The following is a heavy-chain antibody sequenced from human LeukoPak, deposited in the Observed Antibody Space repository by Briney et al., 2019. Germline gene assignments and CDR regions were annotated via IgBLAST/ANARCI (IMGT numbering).Heavy chain of an antibody. D-gene: IGHD6-6*01. CDR2: IKQDGNEK. J-gene: IGHJ4*02. Sequence: GGSLRLSCAASGFTFSSHWMNWVRQAPGKGLEWVANIKQDGNEKYYMDSVRGRFTISRDNAKNSLYLQLNSLRAEDTALYYCSRVSAYTTSSGEFDYWGQGTLVTVSS. CDR1: GFTFSSHW. V-gene: IGHV3-7*03. CDR3: SRVSAYTTSSGEFDY.